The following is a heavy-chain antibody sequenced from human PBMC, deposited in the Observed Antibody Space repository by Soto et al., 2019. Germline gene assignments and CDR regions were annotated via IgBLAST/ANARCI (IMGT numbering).Heavy chain of an antibody. V-gene: IGHV3-23*01. CDR2: ISGSGGSA. CDR1: GFSFSRYG. J-gene: IGHJ6*02. CDR3: AKDGAVAGTAYGMDV. D-gene: IGHD6-19*01. Sequence: LSCASSGFSFSRYGMNWVRQATEKGLEWVSSISGSGGSASYADSVKGRFIISRDDSKDTLYVQMNSLRAEDTAVYYCAKDGAVAGTAYGMDVWGQGTTVTVSS.